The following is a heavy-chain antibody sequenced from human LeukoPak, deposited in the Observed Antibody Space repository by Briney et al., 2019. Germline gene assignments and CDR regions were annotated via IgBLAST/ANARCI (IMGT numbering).Heavy chain of an antibody. Sequence: GGSLRLSCAASGFTFKNYWMSWVRHSPGKRLEWVANINPDGSHKYYVDSVEGRFTVSRDNAKNSLYPQLNSLRVEDTAVFYCARATLARSADYWGPGSLVIVSS. D-gene: IGHD1-1*01. CDR2: INPDGSHK. V-gene: IGHV3-7*01. J-gene: IGHJ4*02. CDR1: GFTFKNYW. CDR3: ARATLARSADY.